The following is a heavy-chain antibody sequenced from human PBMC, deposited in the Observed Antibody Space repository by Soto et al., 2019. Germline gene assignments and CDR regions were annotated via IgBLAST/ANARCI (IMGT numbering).Heavy chain of an antibody. CDR2: INAGNGNT. CDR3: ARGVGSGLSDY. V-gene: IGHV1-3*01. D-gene: IGHD1-26*01. Sequence: QVQLVQSGAEVKKPGASVKVSCKASGYTFTSYAMHWVRQAPGQRLEWMGWINAGNGNTKYSQKFQGRVTITRDTSASTAYMELRSPRSEDTAVYYCARGVGSGLSDYLGQGTLVTVSS. J-gene: IGHJ4*02. CDR1: GYTFTSYA.